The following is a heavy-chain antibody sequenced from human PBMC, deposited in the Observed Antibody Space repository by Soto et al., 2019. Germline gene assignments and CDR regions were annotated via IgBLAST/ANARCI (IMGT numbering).Heavy chain of an antibody. Sequence: GESLKISCKGSGYSFTSYWISWVRQMPGKGLEWMGRIDPSDSYTNYSPSFQGHVTISADKSISTAYRQWSSLKASDTAMYYCASSPRGYCSSTSCRELGNYYGMDVWGQGTTVTVSS. J-gene: IGHJ6*02. D-gene: IGHD2-2*01. CDR3: ASSPRGYCSSTSCRELGNYYGMDV. CDR2: IDPSDSYT. CDR1: GYSFTSYW. V-gene: IGHV5-10-1*01.